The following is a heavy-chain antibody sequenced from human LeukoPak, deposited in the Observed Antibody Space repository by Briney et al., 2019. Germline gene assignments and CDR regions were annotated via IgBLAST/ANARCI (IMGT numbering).Heavy chain of an antibody. J-gene: IGHJ5*02. CDR3: ARQEYCSGASCYTWFDP. CDR1: GYSFTSYW. Sequence: GESLKISCKGSGYSFTSYWIGWVRQMPGKGLEWMGIIYPGDSDTRYSPSFQGQVITSADKSISTAYLQWNSLKASDTAMYYCARQEYCSGASCYTWFDPWGQGTLVTVSS. D-gene: IGHD2-15*01. CDR2: IYPGDSDT. V-gene: IGHV5-51*01.